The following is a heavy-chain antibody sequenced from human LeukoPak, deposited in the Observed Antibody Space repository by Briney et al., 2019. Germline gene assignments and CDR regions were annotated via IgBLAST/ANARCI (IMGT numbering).Heavy chain of an antibody. CDR3: ARRTYHCSGGSCYSRSYYYYYYYMDV. V-gene: IGHV4-34*01. Sequence: PSETLSLTCAVYGGSFSGYYWSWIRQPPGKGLEWIGEVNHSGSTKYSPSLKSRVTISVDTSKNQFSLKLSSVTAADTAVYYCARRTYHCSGGSCYSRSYYYYYYYMDVWGKGTTVTISS. D-gene: IGHD2-15*01. CDR2: VNHSGST. CDR1: GGSFSGYY. J-gene: IGHJ6*03.